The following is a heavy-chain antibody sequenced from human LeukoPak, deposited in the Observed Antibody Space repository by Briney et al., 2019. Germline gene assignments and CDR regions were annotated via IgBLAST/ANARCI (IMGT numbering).Heavy chain of an antibody. J-gene: IGHJ4*02. D-gene: IGHD3-22*01. Sequence: ASVKVSCKASGYTFTGYYMYWVRQAPGQGLEWMGWINPNSGGTNYAQKFQGRVTMTRDTSISTAYMELSRLRSDDTAVYYCARSRGYYYDSSGYSDYWGQGTLVTVSS. CDR3: ARSRGYYYDSSGYSDY. CDR1: GYTFTGYY. V-gene: IGHV1-2*02. CDR2: INPNSGGT.